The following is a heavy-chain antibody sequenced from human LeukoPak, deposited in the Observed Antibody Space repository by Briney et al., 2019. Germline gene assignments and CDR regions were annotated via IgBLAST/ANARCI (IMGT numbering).Heavy chain of an antibody. Sequence: SETLSLTCSVSTGFISNYYWSWIRRPAGKGLEWIGRMSTSGKTNYNPSLKSRVTMSVDTSNNQFFLNLSSVTAADTAVYYCARDSRYYDYWSGYLDYWGQGTLVTVSS. D-gene: IGHD3-3*01. J-gene: IGHJ4*02. CDR2: MSTSGKT. V-gene: IGHV4-4*07. CDR1: TGFISNYY. CDR3: ARDSRYYDYWSGYLDY.